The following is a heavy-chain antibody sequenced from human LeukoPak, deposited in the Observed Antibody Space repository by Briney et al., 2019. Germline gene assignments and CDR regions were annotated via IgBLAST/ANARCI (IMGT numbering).Heavy chain of an antibody. J-gene: IGHJ4*02. D-gene: IGHD4-17*01. CDR3: ARRVYGDYMFDS. V-gene: IGHV5-51*01. CDR2: IYPGDSDT. Sequence: GESLQISCQGSGYNFSNKWIAWVRQMPGKGLEWMGIIYPGDSDTTYSPSFRGQGTISADKSISTAYLHWSSLKASDSGIYYCARRVYGDYMFDSWGQGTLVTVSS. CDR1: GYNFSNKW.